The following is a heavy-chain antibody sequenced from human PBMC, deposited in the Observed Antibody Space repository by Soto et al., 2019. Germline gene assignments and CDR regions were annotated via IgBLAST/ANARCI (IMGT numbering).Heavy chain of an antibody. D-gene: IGHD2-8*01. Sequence: EVQLVESGGGLVKPGGSLRLSWAGSGFTFSNAWLSWVRRAPGKGLEWVGRIKSDAYGGAIDYAAPVKGRFTISRDDSKNTLFLQMNNLRAEDTAVYSCTTTKGRLEPPTNDFRGQGTPVIVSS. CDR3: TTTKGRLEPPTNDF. CDR2: IKSDAYGGAI. J-gene: IGHJ4*02. V-gene: IGHV3-15*01. CDR1: GFTFSNAW.